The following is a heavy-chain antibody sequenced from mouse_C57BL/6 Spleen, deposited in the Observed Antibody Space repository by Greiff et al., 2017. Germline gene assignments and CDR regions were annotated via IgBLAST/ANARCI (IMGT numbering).Heavy chain of an antibody. Sequence: QVQLKESGAELVRPGASVTLSCKASGYTFTDYEMHWVKQTPVHGLEWIGAIDPETGGTAYNQKFKGKAILTADKSSSTAYVELRSLTSEDSAVYYCTGPYWGQGTTLTVSS. CDR2: IDPETGGT. CDR3: TGPY. V-gene: IGHV1-15*01. J-gene: IGHJ2*01. CDR1: GYTFTDYE.